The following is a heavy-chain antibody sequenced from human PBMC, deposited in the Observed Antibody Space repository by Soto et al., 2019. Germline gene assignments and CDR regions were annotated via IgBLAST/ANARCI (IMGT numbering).Heavy chain of an antibody. Sequence: EVQLVESGGGLVQPGGSLRLSCAASGFTFSSYAMHWVRQAPGKGLEFVSGITSNGGNTDYASSVKGRFTISRDNSKSTLYLQMSSLRAEDMAVYCCARRVPFGYGRVVWGQGATVSVSS. D-gene: IGHD3-16*01. CDR3: ARRVPFGYGRVV. J-gene: IGHJ6*02. CDR1: GFTFSSYA. V-gene: IGHV3-64*01. CDR2: ITSNGGNT.